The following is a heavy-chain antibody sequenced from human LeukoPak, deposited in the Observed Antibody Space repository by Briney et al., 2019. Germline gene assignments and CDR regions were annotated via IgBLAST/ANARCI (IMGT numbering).Heavy chain of an antibody. J-gene: IGHJ5*02. CDR2: IVVGSGAT. Sequence: SVKVSCKTSGFTFRSSAIQWVRQARGQRLEWIGWIVVGSGATSCAHYLQERLTITRDMSTGTAYLELSGLRSEDTGIYYCAAETYTDSCCWFDPWGQGTLVTVSS. D-gene: IGHD3-16*01. CDR3: AAETYTDSCCWFDP. CDR1: GFTFRSSA. V-gene: IGHV1-58*02.